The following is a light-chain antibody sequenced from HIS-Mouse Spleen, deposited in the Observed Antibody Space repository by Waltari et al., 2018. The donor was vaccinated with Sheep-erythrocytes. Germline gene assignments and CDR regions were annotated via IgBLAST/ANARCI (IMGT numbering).Light chain of an antibody. V-gene: IGLV2-8*01. Sequence: QSALTQPPSASGSPGQSVTISCTGTSSDVGGYNYVPWYQQHPGKAPKPMIYEVSKRPSGFPDRFSGSKSGNTASLTVSGLQAEDEADYYCSSYAGSNNWVFGGGTKLTVL. J-gene: IGLJ3*02. CDR1: SSDVGGYNY. CDR2: EVS. CDR3: SSYAGSNNWV.